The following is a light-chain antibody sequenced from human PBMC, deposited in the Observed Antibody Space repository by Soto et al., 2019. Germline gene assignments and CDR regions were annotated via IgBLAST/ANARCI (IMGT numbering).Light chain of an antibody. CDR3: QQYDTSPFT. CDR2: GAS. V-gene: IGKV3-20*01. J-gene: IGKJ3*01. CDR1: QSVTSTY. Sequence: EIVLTQSPGTLSLSPGERATLSCRASQSVTSTYLAWYQQKPGRAPRLLIYGASSRATGIPDRFSGSGSGTDFTLTINRLEPEDFAVYYCQQYDTSPFTFGPGTKVDIK.